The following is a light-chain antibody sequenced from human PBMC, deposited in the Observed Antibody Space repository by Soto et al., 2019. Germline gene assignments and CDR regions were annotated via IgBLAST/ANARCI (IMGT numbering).Light chain of an antibody. V-gene: IGLV2-14*01. Sequence: QSVLTQPASVSGSPGQSITISCTGTRSDVGDNSVSWYQQHPGKAPKLMIYDVSSRPSGVSNRFSASKSGNTASLTISGLQAEDESDYYCSSYTSSSTLVVFGGGTKLTVL. CDR3: SSYTSSSTLVV. CDR2: DVS. CDR1: RSDVGDNS. J-gene: IGLJ2*01.